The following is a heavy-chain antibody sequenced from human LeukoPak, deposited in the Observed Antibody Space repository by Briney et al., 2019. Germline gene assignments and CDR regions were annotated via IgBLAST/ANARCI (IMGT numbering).Heavy chain of an antibody. D-gene: IGHD2-8*01. J-gene: IGHJ4*02. Sequence: GGSLRLSCAASGFTFSSYSMNWVRQAPGKGLEWVAVISYEGRQNYYADSVKGRFTISRDNSKNTLYLQMNSLRDEDSAAYCARVYLERLTAGYFDHWGQGTWVTVSP. V-gene: IGHV3-30*03. CDR2: ISYEGRQN. CDR3: ARVYLERLTAGYFDH. CDR1: GFTFSSYS.